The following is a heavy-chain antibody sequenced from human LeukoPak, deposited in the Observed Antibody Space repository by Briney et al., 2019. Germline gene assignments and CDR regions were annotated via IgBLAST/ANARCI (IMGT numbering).Heavy chain of an antibody. D-gene: IGHD5-12*01. CDR2: INHSGST. J-gene: IGHJ4*02. V-gene: IGHV4-34*01. CDR1: GGSFSGYY. CDR3: ARRRVLYCGYDAFDY. Sequence: SETLSLTCAVYGGSFSGYYWSWIRQPPGKGLEWIGEINHSGSTNYNPSLKSRVTISVDTSKNQFSLKLSSVTAADTPVYYCARRRVLYCGYDAFDYWGQGTLVTVSS.